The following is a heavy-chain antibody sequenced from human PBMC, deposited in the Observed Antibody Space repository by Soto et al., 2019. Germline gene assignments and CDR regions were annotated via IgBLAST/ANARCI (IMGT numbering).Heavy chain of an antibody. CDR1: GGSITSSSHY. CDR2: IYYDGNT. V-gene: IGHV4-39*01. CDR3: ARSSITPRLFMYLFDY. J-gene: IGHJ4*02. Sequence: SETLSLTCTVSGGSITSSSHYWGWIRQPPGKGLECIGNIYYDGNTYYNPSLKSRVTISLDTSKNQFSLRLNSVTAADTAVYYCARSSITPRLFMYLFDYWGQRTLVTVSS. D-gene: IGHD3-10*01.